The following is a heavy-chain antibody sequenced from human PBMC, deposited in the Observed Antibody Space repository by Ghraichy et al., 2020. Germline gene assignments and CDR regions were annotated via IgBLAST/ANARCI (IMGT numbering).Heavy chain of an antibody. CDR3: ATAYSSSWYSNGMDV. J-gene: IGHJ6*02. CDR2: INHSGST. V-gene: IGHV4-34*01. Sequence: SETLSLTCAVYGGSFSGYYWSWIRQPPGKGLEWIGEINHSGSTNYNPSLKSRVTISVDTSKNQFSLKLSSVTAADTAVYYLATAYSSSWYSNGMDVWGQGTTVTVSS. D-gene: IGHD6-13*01. CDR1: GGSFSGYY.